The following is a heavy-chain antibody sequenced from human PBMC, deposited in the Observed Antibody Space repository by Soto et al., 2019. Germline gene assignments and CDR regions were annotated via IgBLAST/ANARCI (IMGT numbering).Heavy chain of an antibody. CDR3: ARSLAAREGYYYYGMAV. CDR1: GFTFSSYD. V-gene: IGHV3-13*01. J-gene: IGHJ6*02. CDR2: IGTAGDT. D-gene: IGHD6-6*01. Sequence: GGSLRLSCAASGFTFSSYDMHWVRQATGKGLEWVSAIGTAGDTYYPGSVKGRFTISRENAKNSLYLQMNSLRAGDTAVYYCARSLAAREGYYYYGMAVWGQGTTVTVSS.